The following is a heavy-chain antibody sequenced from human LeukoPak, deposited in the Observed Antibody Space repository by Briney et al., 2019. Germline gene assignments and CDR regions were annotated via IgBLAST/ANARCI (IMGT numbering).Heavy chain of an antibody. D-gene: IGHD3-22*01. V-gene: IGHV3-23*01. CDR1: GGSFSGYY. J-gene: IGHJ4*02. Sequence: ETLSLTCAVYGGSFSGYYWSWIRQPPGKGLEWVSAISGSGGSTYYADSVKGRFTISRDNSKNTLYLQMNSLRAEDTAVYYCAKSLYDSSGYSSYWGQGTLVTVSS. CDR2: ISGSGGST. CDR3: AKSLYDSSGYSSY.